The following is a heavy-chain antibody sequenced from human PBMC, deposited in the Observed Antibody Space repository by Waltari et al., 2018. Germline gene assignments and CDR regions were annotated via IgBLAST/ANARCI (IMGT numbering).Heavy chain of an antibody. V-gene: IGHV3-73*01. J-gene: IGHJ4*02. CDR2: IRREPYNYAT. Sequence: EVQVVESGGGLVQPGGSLKLSFATSGFSFSGSTIHWVRQTPGKGLEWVGRIRREPYNYATAYSASVKGRFTISRDDSKNTAYLQMNSLRTEDTAVYYCSGGEVTGTDFWGQGTLVTVSS. CDR1: GFSFSGST. D-gene: IGHD6-19*01. CDR3: SGGEVTGTDF.